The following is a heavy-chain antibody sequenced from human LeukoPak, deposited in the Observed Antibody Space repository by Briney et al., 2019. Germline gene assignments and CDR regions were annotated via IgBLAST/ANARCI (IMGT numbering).Heavy chain of an antibody. J-gene: IGHJ6*02. V-gene: IGHV3-74*03. CDR3: AKDQTGGGRYYGMDV. CDR1: GFTFSSYW. D-gene: IGHD2-15*01. CDR2: ISPAGSDT. Sequence: PGGSLRLSCAASGFTFSSYWMNWVRHAPGKGLVWVSRISPAGSDTTYADSVKGRFTISRDNSKNTLYLQMDSLGAEDTALYYCAKDQTGGGRYYGMDVWGQGTTVTVSS.